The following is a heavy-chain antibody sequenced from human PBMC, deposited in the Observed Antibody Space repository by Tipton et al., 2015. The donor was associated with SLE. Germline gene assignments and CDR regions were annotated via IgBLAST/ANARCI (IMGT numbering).Heavy chain of an antibody. J-gene: IGHJ4*02. D-gene: IGHD6-13*01. CDR2: INPNSGGT. CDR3: ATDRPRYSSSWSGALDY. V-gene: IGHV1-2*06. CDR1: GYTFTGYY. Sequence: QLVQSGPEVKKPGASVKVSCKASGYTFTGYYMHWVRQAPGQGLEWMGRINPNSGGTNYAQKFQGRVTMTRDTSISTAYMELSRLRSEDTAVYYCATDRPRYSSSWSGALDYWGQGTLVTVSS.